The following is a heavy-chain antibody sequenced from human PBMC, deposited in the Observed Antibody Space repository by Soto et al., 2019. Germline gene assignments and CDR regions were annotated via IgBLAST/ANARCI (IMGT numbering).Heavy chain of an antibody. J-gene: IGHJ6*02. CDR2: IYPGDSDT. CDR3: AASICYYGTDC. CDR1: GYPFTHYW. Sequence: LSDKGSGYPFTHYWIGWVHQMPGKGPEWMGIIYPGDSDTKYNPSFQGQVTISADKSITTTYLQWSSLKASDTSIYYCAASICYYGTDCWVQGTTVIVSS. V-gene: IGHV5-51*07.